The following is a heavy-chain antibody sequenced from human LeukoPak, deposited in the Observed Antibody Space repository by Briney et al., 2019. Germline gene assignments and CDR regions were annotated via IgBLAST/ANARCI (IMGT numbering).Heavy chain of an antibody. D-gene: IGHD1-1*01. V-gene: IGHV4-61*02. CDR1: GGSISSSIYY. CDR2: IYISGST. J-gene: IGHJ4*02. CDR3: ARDRGTWNDDGFDY. Sequence: SETLSLTCIVSGGSISSSIYYWSWIRQPAGKGLEWIGRIYISGSTNYNPSLKSRVTMSVDTSKNQFSLKLSSVTAADTAVYYCARDRGTWNDDGFDYWGQGTLVTVSS.